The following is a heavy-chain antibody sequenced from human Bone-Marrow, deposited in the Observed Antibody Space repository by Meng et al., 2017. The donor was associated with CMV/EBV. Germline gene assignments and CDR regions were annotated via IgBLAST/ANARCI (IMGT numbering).Heavy chain of an antibody. V-gene: IGHV3-7*01. J-gene: IGHJ4*02. CDR1: GLTFSSYW. CDR3: ARDGSGCYYAY. D-gene: IGHD1-26*01. Sequence: GESLKVSCVVSGLTFSSYWMSWVRQAPGKGLEWVANIKQDGSEKNYVDSVKGRFIISRDNAKNSLYLQMNSLRAEDTAVYYCARDGSGCYYAYWGQGTLVTVSS. CDR2: IKQDGSEK.